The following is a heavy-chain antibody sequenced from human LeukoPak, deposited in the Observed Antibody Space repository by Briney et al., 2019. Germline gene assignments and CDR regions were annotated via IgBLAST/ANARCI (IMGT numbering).Heavy chain of an antibody. J-gene: IGHJ2*01. CDR2: ISHDGTDT. V-gene: IGHV3-74*01. CDR3: ARDVNLLFFDV. CDR1: GFTFSTYV. D-gene: IGHD2/OR15-2a*01. Sequence: GGSLRLSCAASGFTFSTYVMHWVRQAPGKGLMWVSRISHDGTDTSYADSVRGRFTISRDNAKNTLYLQMSSLRADDTAVYYCARDVNLLFFDVWGRGTLVTVSS.